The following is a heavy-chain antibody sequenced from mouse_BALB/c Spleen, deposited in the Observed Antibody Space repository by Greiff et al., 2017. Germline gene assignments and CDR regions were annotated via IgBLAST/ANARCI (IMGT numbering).Heavy chain of an antibody. CDR1: GFTFSNYW. V-gene: IGHV6-6*02. J-gene: IGHJ4*01. D-gene: IGHD2-2*01. CDR2: IRLKSNNYAT. CDR3: TRDGYDPNYYAMDY. Sequence: EVQLQQSGGGLVQPGGSMKLSCVASGFTFSNYWMNWVRQSPEKGLEWVAEIRLKSNNYATHYAESVKGRFTISRDDSKSSVYLQMNNLRAEDTGIYYCTRDGYDPNYYAMDYWGQGTSVTVSS.